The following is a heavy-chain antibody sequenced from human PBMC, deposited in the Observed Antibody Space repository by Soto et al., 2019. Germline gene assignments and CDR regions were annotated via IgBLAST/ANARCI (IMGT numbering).Heavy chain of an antibody. V-gene: IGHV4-61*01. D-gene: IGHD2-15*01. CDR1: GGSVSSGSYY. Sequence: QVQLQESGPGLVKPSETLSLTCTVSGGSVSSGSYYWSWIRQPPGKGLEWIGYIYYSGSTNYNPSPKSRVTISVDTSKNQFSLKLSSVTAADTAVYYCARQVAATLNFDYWGQGTLVTVSS. CDR3: ARQVAATLNFDY. CDR2: IYYSGST. J-gene: IGHJ4*02.